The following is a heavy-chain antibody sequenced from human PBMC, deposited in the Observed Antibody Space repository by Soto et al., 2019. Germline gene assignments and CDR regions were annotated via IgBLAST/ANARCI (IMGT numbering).Heavy chain of an antibody. CDR1: GGTFSSYT. J-gene: IGHJ4*02. V-gene: IGHV1-69*02. D-gene: IGHD5-12*01. CDR2: IIPTLGIA. CDR3: ASSEADSGYETIDY. Sequence: GASVKVSCKASGGTFSSYTISWVRQAPGQGLEWMGRIIPTLGIANYAQKFQGRVTITADKSTSTAYMELSSLRSEDTAVYYCASSEADSGYETIDYWGQGTLVTVSS.